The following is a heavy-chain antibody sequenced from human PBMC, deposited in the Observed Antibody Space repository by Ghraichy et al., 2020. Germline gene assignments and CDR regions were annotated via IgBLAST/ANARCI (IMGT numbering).Heavy chain of an antibody. V-gene: IGHV3-21*01. CDR3: ARDEMGVLWFGEFRSGYYYYGMDV. CDR1: GFTFSSYS. Sequence: LSLTCAASGFTFSSYSMNWVRQAPGKGLEWVSSISSSSSYIYYADSVKGRFTISRDNAKNSLYLQMNSLRAEDTAVYYCARDEMGVLWFGEFRSGYYYYGMDVWGQGTTVTVSS. J-gene: IGHJ6*02. D-gene: IGHD3-10*01. CDR2: ISSSSSYI.